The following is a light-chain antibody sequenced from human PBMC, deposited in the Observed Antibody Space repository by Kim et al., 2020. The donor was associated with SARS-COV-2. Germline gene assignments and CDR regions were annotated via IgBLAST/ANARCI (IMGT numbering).Light chain of an antibody. J-gene: IGLJ2*01. CDR1: SSDVGGYIF. CDR2: DVS. Sequence: GHSITISCTGTSSDVGGYIFVSWYQQQPGKAPKLIIYDVSHRPSGVSNRFSGSKSGNRASLTIFGLQAEDEADYYCTSYTSTSTLVFGGGTQLTVL. V-gene: IGLV2-14*03. CDR3: TSYTSTSTLV.